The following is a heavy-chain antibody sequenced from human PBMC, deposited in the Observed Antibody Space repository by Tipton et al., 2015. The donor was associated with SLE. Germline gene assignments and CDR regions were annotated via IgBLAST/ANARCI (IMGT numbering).Heavy chain of an antibody. V-gene: IGHV3-66*02. J-gene: IGHJ3*02. D-gene: IGHD1-14*01. CDR3: AREDRAGAFDI. CDR2: IYSGGST. Sequence: SLRLSCAASGFTVSSNYMSWVRQAPGKGLEWVSVIYSGGSTYYADSVKGRFTISRDNSKNTLYLQMNSLRAEDTAVYYCAREDRAGAFDIWDQGTMVTVSS. CDR1: GFTVSSNY.